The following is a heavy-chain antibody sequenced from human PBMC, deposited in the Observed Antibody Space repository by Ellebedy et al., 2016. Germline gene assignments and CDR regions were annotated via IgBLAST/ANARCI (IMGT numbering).Heavy chain of an antibody. J-gene: IGHJ4*02. CDR2: INPNSGGT. D-gene: IGHD1-26*01. CDR3: AAAPGSGSYGDY. CDR1: GYTFTGYY. V-gene: IGHV1-2*02. Sequence: ASVKVSCKASGYTFTGYYMHWVRQAPGQGLEWMGWINPNSGGTNYAQKFQERVTITRDMSTSTAYMELSSLRSEDTAVYYCAAAPGSGSYGDYWGQGTLVTVSS.